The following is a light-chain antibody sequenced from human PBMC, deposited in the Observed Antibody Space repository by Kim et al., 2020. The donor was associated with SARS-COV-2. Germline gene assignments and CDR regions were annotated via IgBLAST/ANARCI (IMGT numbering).Light chain of an antibody. CDR2: EVS. CDR1: SSDVGSYNL. Sequence: QSVLTQPASVSGSPGQSITISCTGTSSDVGSYNLVSWYQQHPGKAPKLMIYEVSKRPSGVSNRFSGSKSGNTASLTISGLQAEDEADYYCCSYVVFGGGTQLALL. V-gene: IGLV2-23*02. J-gene: IGLJ2*01. CDR3: CSYVV.